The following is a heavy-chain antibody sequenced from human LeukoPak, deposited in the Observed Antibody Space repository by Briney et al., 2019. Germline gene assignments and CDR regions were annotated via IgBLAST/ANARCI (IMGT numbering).Heavy chain of an antibody. CDR3: AKGYSGSWVGFDY. J-gene: IGHJ4*02. V-gene: IGHV3-23*01. CDR1: GFKFSDHY. CDR2: ISGDGDST. D-gene: IGHD1-26*01. Sequence: GGSLRLSCAASGFKFSDHYIDWVRQAPGKGLEWVSVISGDGDSTYYADSVKGRFTISRDNSKNTLYLQMNSLRAEDTAVYYCAKGYSGSWVGFDYWGQGTLVTVSS.